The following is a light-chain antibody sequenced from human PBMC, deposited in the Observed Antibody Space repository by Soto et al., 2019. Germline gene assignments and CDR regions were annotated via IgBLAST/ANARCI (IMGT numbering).Light chain of an antibody. V-gene: IGLV2-8*01. CDR3: SSYAGSNNLV. Sequence: QSALTQPPSASGSPGQSATISCTGTSSDVGGYNYVSWYQQHPGKAPKLMIYEVSKRSSGVPDRFSGSKSGNTASLTVSGLQAEDEADYYCSSYAGSNNLVFGGGTKLTVL. CDR2: EVS. CDR1: SSDVGGYNY. J-gene: IGLJ2*01.